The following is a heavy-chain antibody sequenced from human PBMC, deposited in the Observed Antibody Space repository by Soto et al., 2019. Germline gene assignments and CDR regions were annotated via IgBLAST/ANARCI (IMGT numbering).Heavy chain of an antibody. Sequence: GGSLRLSCISSGFTFRTYTMNWVRQAPGKGLEWVSGIRGFSPYTFYAESVRGRFAISRDNAKNSLYLQMNSLGAEDTAVYYCARDRGYDAHDYYYNAMDVWGQGTTVTVSS. D-gene: IGHD2-15*01. J-gene: IGHJ6*02. CDR3: ARDRGYDAHDYYYNAMDV. V-gene: IGHV3-21*01. CDR1: GFTFRTYT. CDR2: IRGFSPYT.